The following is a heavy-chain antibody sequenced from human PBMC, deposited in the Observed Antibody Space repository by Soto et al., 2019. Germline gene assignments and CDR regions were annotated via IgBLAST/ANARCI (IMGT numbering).Heavy chain of an antibody. CDR3: ATYVPDKLAVAGTSDAFDI. J-gene: IGHJ3*02. CDR1: GGSISSYY. D-gene: IGHD6-19*01. Sequence: PSETLSLTCTVSGGSISSYYWSWIRQPPGKGLEWIADIYYSGSTNYRPSLKSRVTISVDTSKNQFSLNLSSVTAADTAVYFCATYVPDKLAVAGTSDAFDIWGKGKLVTVSS. CDR2: IYYSGST. V-gene: IGHV4-59*01.